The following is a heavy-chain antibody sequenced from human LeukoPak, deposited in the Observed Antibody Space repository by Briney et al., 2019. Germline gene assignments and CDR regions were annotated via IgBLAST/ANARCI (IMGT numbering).Heavy chain of an antibody. J-gene: IGHJ4*02. CDR2: ISTGSDYI. Sequence: GGSLRLSCAAPGFTFSSYSMNWVRQAPGKGLEWVSSISTGSDYIHYADSVKGRFTISRDNARNSLYLQMNSLRAEDTAVYYCASPFGGFDYWGQGSLVTVSS. CDR1: GFTFSSYS. D-gene: IGHD4-23*01. V-gene: IGHV3-21*01. CDR3: ASPFGGFDY.